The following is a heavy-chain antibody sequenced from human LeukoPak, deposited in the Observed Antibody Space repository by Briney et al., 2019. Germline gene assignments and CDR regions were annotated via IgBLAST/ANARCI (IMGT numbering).Heavy chain of an antibody. CDR2: IKQDGSEE. V-gene: IGHV3-7*03. CDR1: GFTISSCW. CDR3: ARRYFDY. Sequence: PGGSLRLSCVASGFTISSCWMHWVRQAPGTGLEWVANIKQDGSEEYYVDSVKGRFTISRDNAKNSLYLQMNSLRAEDTAVYYCARRYFDYWGQGILVTVSS. J-gene: IGHJ4*02.